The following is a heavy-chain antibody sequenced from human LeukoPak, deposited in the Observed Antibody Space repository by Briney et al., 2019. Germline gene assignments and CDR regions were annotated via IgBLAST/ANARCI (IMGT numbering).Heavy chain of an antibody. CDR3: ARGVGGSRFNAFDI. Sequence: ASVKVSCKASGYTFSSYYVHWVRQAPGQGLEWMGMIIPSDGFTSYAQKFQGRVTMTRDMSTSTVYMELSSLRSEDTAVYYCARGVGGSRFNAFDIWGQGTMVTVSS. V-gene: IGHV1-46*01. J-gene: IGHJ3*02. D-gene: IGHD1-26*01. CDR2: IIPSDGFT. CDR1: GYTFSSYY.